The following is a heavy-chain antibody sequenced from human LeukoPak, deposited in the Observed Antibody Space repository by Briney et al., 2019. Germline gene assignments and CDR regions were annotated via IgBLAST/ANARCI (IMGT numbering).Heavy chain of an antibody. D-gene: IGHD3-10*01. Sequence: GGSLRLSCAASGLTFSSYAMSWVRQAPGKGLEWVSAISGSGGSTYYADSVKGRFTISRDNSKNTLYLQMNSLRAEDTAVYYCAKDTRDIYYYGSGSYPFYFDYWGQGTLVTVSS. CDR1: GLTFSSYA. CDR3: AKDTRDIYYYGSGSYPFYFDY. J-gene: IGHJ4*02. CDR2: ISGSGGST. V-gene: IGHV3-23*01.